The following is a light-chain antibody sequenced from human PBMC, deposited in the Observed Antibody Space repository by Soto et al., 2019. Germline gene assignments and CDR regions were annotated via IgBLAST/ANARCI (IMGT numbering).Light chain of an antibody. CDR1: QSISSW. Sequence: DIKMTQSPSTLSASVGDRVTITCRASQSISSWLAWYQQKPGKAPKLLIYKAWSLESGVPARFSGSGSGTEFTLTISSLQPDDFAIYYCQQYNSYPLTFGGGTKVEIK. J-gene: IGKJ4*01. CDR2: KAW. CDR3: QQYNSYPLT. V-gene: IGKV1-5*03.